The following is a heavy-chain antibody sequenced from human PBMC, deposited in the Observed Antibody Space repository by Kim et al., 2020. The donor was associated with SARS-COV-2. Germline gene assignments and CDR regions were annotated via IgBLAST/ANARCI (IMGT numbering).Heavy chain of an antibody. CDR1: GFTFSSYS. Sequence: GGSLRLSCAASGFTFSSYSMHWVRQAPGKGLEWVSSISSSSSYTYYADSVKGRFTISRDNAKNSLYLQMNSLRAEDTAVYYCARAGQRVGKWRYWGQGTLVTVSS. CDR3: ARAGQRVGKWRY. CDR2: ISSSSSYT. D-gene: IGHD5-12*01. V-gene: IGHV3-21*01. J-gene: IGHJ4*02.